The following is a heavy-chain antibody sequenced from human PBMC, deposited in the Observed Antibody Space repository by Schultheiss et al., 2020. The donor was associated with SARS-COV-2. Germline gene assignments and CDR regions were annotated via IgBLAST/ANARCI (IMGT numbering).Heavy chain of an antibody. CDR3: AKDGLSYYYDSSTDYGNWFDP. CDR1: GFTFSSYD. D-gene: IGHD3-22*01. J-gene: IGHJ5*02. CDR2: ISYDGSNK. V-gene: IGHV3-30*18. Sequence: GGSLRLSCAASGFTFSSYDMHWVRQAPGKGLEWVAVISYDGSNKYYADSVKGRFTISRDNSKNTLYLQMNSLRAEDTAVYYCAKDGLSYYYDSSTDYGNWFDPWGQGTLVTVSS.